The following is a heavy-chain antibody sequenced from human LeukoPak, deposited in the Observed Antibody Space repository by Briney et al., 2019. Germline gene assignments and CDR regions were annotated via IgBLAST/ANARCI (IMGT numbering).Heavy chain of an antibody. V-gene: IGHV4-34*01. CDR3: ARGQFQRDY. J-gene: IGHJ4*02. Sequence: SETLSLTCAVYGGSFSGYFWSWIRQPPGKGLELIGEVNHSGRTNYNPSLKSRVTISVDPSKSQFSLNLRSVTAADTAVYYCARGQFQRDYWGQGTLVIVSS. CDR2: VNHSGRT. CDR1: GGSFSGYF.